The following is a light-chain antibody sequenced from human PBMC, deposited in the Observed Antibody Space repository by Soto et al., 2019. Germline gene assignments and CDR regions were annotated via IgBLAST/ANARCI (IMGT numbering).Light chain of an antibody. CDR2: GAS. V-gene: IGKV3-15*01. CDR3: QQYNKWPPVT. Sequence: EIVMTQSPATLSVSTGESVTLSCRASQSVSSNLAWYQQKPGQTFRLLIYGASTRATGVPARFSGSGSGTEFTLTISSLQSEDFAVYYCQQYNKWPPVTFGGGTKVDIK. CDR1: QSVSSN. J-gene: IGKJ4*01.